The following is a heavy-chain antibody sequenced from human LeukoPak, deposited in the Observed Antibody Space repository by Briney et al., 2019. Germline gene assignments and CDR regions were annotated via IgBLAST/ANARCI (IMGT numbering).Heavy chain of an antibody. CDR2: ISYDGSNK. CDR3: ATDKRYLTTEGYYYGMDV. CDR1: GFTFSSYA. D-gene: IGHD4-17*01. J-gene: IGHJ6*02. Sequence: GRSLRLSCAASGFTFSSYAMHWVRQAPGKGLEWVAVISYDGSNKYYADSVKGRFTISRDNSKNTLYLQMNSLRAEDTAVYYCATDKRYLTTEGYYYGMDVWGQGTTVTVSS. V-gene: IGHV3-30-3*01.